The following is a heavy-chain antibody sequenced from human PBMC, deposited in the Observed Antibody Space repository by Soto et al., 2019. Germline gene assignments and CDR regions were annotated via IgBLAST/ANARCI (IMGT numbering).Heavy chain of an antibody. Sequence: GGSLRLSCAASGFIFSSYSMVWVRLAPGKGLEWVASISSGSDSIFYADSVKGRFTVSRDNAKNSLFLQMNNLRAEDTAVYFCARDRSADRFVQYFQHWGQGTQVTVSS. CDR3: ARDRSADRFVQYFQH. CDR1: GFIFSSYS. D-gene: IGHD6-19*01. J-gene: IGHJ1*01. CDR2: ISSGSDSI. V-gene: IGHV3-21*01.